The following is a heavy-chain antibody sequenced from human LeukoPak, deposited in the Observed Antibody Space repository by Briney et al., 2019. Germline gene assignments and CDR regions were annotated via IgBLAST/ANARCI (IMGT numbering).Heavy chain of an antibody. D-gene: IGHD4-23*01. CDR3: ARNAGNSDVDY. V-gene: IGHV4-4*02. Sequence: SGTLSLTCVVSGGSISSGNWWTWVRQPPGKGLEWIGEIYHSGSTNYNPSLKSRVTISVDKSKSQFSLKLNSVMAADMAVYYCARNAGNSDVDYWGQGTLVTVSS. J-gene: IGHJ4*02. CDR2: IYHSGST. CDR1: GGSISSGNW.